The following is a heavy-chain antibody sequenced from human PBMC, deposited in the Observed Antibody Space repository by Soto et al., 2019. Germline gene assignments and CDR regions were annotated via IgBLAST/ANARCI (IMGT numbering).Heavy chain of an antibody. J-gene: IGHJ6*02. V-gene: IGHV4-31*03. CDR3: ARDSSPHRRGMDV. CDR1: GGSISSGGYY. CDR2: IYYSGIT. Sequence: QVQLQESGPGLVKPSQTLSLTCSVSGGSISSGGYYWSWIRQHPGKGLEWIGYIYYSGITYYNPSLTMRFTISVDPSKTQVSLKLSSVTAEDTAVYYCARDSSPHRRGMDVWGQGTTVTVSS.